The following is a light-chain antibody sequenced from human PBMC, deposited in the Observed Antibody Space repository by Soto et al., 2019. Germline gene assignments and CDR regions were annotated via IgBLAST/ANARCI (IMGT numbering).Light chain of an antibody. CDR1: ESVSNN. V-gene: IGKV3-15*01. CDR2: GAS. J-gene: IGKJ4*01. CDR3: QQYNKWPLT. Sequence: EIVLTQSPATLSVSQGERATVSCRASESVSNNLAWYQQKPGQAPRLLIFGASARATGIPARFSGSGSGTEFTLTISSLQSEDFAVYYCQQYNKWPLTFGGGTKVELK.